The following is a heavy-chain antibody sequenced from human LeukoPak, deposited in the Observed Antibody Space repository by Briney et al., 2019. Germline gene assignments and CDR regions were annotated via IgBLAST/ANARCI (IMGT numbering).Heavy chain of an antibody. CDR1: GNYW. V-gene: IGHV3-74*01. CDR3: AKVSGYYDSSGYYPHY. CDR2: INSDGSWT. Sequence: PGGSLRLSCAASGNYWMHWVRQAPGKGLVWVSHINSDGSWTSYADSVKGRFTISKDNAKNTVYLQMNSLRAEDTAVYYCAKVSGYYDSSGYYPHYWGQGTLVTVSS. J-gene: IGHJ4*02. D-gene: IGHD3-22*01.